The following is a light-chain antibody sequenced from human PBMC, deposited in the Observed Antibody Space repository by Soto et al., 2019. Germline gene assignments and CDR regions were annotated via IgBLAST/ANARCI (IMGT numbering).Light chain of an antibody. CDR2: EVT. Sequence: QSALTQPASVSGSPVQSITISCTGTSSDVGGYNYVSWYQQHPGQAPKLMMYEVTNRPSGVSSRFSGSKSGNTASLTISGLQAEDEADYDCSSYSGSTTLVIFGGGTKVTVL. CDR3: SSYSGSTTLVI. V-gene: IGLV2-14*01. J-gene: IGLJ2*01. CDR1: SSDVGGYNY.